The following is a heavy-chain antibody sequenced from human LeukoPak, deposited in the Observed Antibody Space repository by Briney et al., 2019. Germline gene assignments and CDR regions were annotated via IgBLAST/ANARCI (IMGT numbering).Heavy chain of an antibody. D-gene: IGHD3-10*01. CDR2: IYSDGST. CDR1: GFTVRNNY. Sequence: PGGSLRLSCAASGFTVRNNYMNWVRQAPGKGLEWVSGIYSDGSTYYADSVKGRFTISRDNSKNTLYLQINSLRAEDTAVYYCARLPSGDYWGQGTLVTVSS. CDR3: ARLPSGDY. V-gene: IGHV3-53*01. J-gene: IGHJ4*02.